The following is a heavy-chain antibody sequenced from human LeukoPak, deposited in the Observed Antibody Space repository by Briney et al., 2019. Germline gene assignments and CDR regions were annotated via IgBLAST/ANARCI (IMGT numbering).Heavy chain of an antibody. CDR2: ISYDGSNK. D-gene: IGHD4-17*01. CDR1: GFTFSSYA. J-gene: IGHJ4*02. Sequence: GGSLRLSCAASGFTFSSYAMHWVRQAPGKGLEWVAVISYDGSNKYYADSVKGRFTISRDNSKNTLYLQMNSLRAEDTAVYYCARGVTRVTTHFDYWGQGTLVTVSS. CDR3: ARGVTRVTTHFDY. V-gene: IGHV3-30-3*01.